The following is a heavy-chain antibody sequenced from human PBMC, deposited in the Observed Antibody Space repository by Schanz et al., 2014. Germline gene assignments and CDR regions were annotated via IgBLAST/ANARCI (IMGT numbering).Heavy chain of an antibody. Sequence: EVQLVESGGGLVKPGGSLRLSCEASQFTFSSYSFNWVRQAPGKGLEWVSSITASGDYMHYADSVKGRFTISRDNARNSLYLQMNNLRVEDTAVYYCARGPDYGSGSYSSYWGQGTLVTVSS. V-gene: IGHV3-21*01. CDR2: ITASGDYM. J-gene: IGHJ4*02. CDR1: QFTFSSYS. CDR3: ARGPDYGSGSYSSY. D-gene: IGHD3-10*01.